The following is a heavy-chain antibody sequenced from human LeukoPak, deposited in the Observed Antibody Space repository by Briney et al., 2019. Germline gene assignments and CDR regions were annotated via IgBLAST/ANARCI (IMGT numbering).Heavy chain of an antibody. J-gene: IGHJ4*02. D-gene: IGHD3-10*01. CDR1: GFTFSKYG. V-gene: IGHV3-30*18. CDR2: ITYDGSNK. CDR3: AKDDADSYYYADN. Sequence: PGGSLRLSCLASGFTFSKYGMHWVRQAPGKGLEWVAVITYDGSNKYYGDSVKGRFTISRDNSNNTLYLQMSSLRAEDTAVYYCAKDDADSYYYADNWGQGTLVTVSS.